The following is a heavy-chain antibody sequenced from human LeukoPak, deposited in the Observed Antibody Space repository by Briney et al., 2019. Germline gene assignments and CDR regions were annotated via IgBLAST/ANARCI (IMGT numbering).Heavy chain of an antibody. V-gene: IGHV3-53*01. D-gene: IGHD4-17*01. CDR3: ARGGSVTPASYYGMDV. CDR1: GFTVSSNY. Sequence: GGSLRLSCAASGFTVSSNYMSWVRQAPGKGLEWVSVIYSGGSTYYADSVKGRFTISRDNSKNTLYLQMNSLRAEDTAVYYCARGGSVTPASYYGMDVWGQGTTVTVSS. CDR2: IYSGGST. J-gene: IGHJ6*02.